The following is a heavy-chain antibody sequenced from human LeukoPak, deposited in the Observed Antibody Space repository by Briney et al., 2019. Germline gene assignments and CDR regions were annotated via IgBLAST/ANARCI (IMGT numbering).Heavy chain of an antibody. J-gene: IGHJ6*02. D-gene: IGHD3-22*01. CDR3: ARDCYYDSSGSYYGMDV. CDR2: IYYSGGT. V-gene: IGHV4-59*01. Sequence: SETLSLTCTVSGGSISSYYWSWIRQPPGKGLEWIGYIYYSGGTNYNPSLKSRVTISVDTSKNQFSLKLSSVTAADTAVYYCARDCYYDSSGSYYGMDVWGQGTTVTVSS. CDR1: GGSISSYY.